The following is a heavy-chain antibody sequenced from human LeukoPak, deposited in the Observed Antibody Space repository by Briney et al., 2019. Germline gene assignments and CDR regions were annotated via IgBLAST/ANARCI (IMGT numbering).Heavy chain of an antibody. CDR3: VRRLRGWSSGFDY. Sequence: GGSLRLSCAASGFTFSSYDMHWVRQATGKGLEWVSTIGAAGEMFYPGSVKGRFTISRDDAKNSMYLQMNSLRAGDTAVYYCVRRLRGWSSGFDYWGQGILVTVSS. CDR2: IGAAGEM. J-gene: IGHJ4*02. D-gene: IGHD6-19*01. V-gene: IGHV3-13*04. CDR1: GFTFSSYD.